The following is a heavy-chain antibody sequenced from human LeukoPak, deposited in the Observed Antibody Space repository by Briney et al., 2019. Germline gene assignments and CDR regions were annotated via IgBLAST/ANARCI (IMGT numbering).Heavy chain of an antibody. V-gene: IGHV4-59*12. CDR3: ARGRAAAGTIWYFDY. D-gene: IGHD6-13*01. CDR1: GGSISSYY. J-gene: IGHJ4*02. Sequence: SETLSLTCTVSGGSISSYYWSWIRQPPGKGLEWIGYIYYSGSTNYNPSLKSRVTISVDTSKNQFSLKLSSVTAADTAVYYCARGRAAAGTIWYFDYWGQGTLVTVSS. CDR2: IYYSGST.